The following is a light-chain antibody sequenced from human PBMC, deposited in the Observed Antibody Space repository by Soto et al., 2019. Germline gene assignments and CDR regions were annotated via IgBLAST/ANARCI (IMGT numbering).Light chain of an antibody. CDR2: DAS. CDR1: QSVSNNY. J-gene: IGKJ1*01. CDR3: QQCARSPLP. Sequence: EIVLTQSPGTLSLSPGERATLSCRASQSVSNNYLAWYQQKPGQAPRLLIADASRRATGIPDRFSGSGSGTDFTLTISRLEPEDCAVYYCQQCARSPLPFGQGTKVEIK. V-gene: IGKV3-20*01.